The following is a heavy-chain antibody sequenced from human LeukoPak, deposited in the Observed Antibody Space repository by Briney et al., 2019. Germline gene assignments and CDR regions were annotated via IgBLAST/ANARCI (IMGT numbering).Heavy chain of an antibody. CDR1: GGTFSSYA. V-gene: IGHV1-69*01. CDR3: ARERGGYPRGGFDY. CDR2: IIPIFGTA. D-gene: IGHD5-24*01. Sequence: ASVKVSCKASGGTFSSYAISWVRQAPGQGLEWMGGIIPIFGTANYAQKFQGRVTITADESTSTAYMELSSLRSEDTAVYYCARERGGYPRGGFDYWGQGTLVTVPS. J-gene: IGHJ4*02.